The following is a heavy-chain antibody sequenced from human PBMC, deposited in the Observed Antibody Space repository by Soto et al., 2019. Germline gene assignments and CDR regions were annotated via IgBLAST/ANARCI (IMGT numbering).Heavy chain of an antibody. CDR3: ARARDYDILTGYSTHYYFDY. J-gene: IGHJ4*02. Sequence: PSETLSLTCTVFGGSISSYYWSWIRQPPGKGLEWIGYIYYSGSTNYNPSLKSRVTISVDTSKNQFSLKLSSVTAADTAVYYCARARDYDILTGYSTHYYFDYWGQGTLVTVSS. CDR2: IYYSGST. D-gene: IGHD3-9*01. CDR1: GGSISSYY. V-gene: IGHV4-59*01.